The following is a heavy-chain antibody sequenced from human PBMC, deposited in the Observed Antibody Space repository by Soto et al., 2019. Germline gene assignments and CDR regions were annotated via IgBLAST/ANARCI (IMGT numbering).Heavy chain of an antibody. CDR3: AKESDYGGNEPLVVY. D-gene: IGHD4-17*01. Sequence: EVQLLESGGGLVQPGGSLRLSCAASGFTFTSYAMSWVRQAPGKGLEWDSAISGSGGSTYYADSVKGRFTISRDNSKITLYLQVNSLRAEDTAVYYCAKESDYGGNEPLVVYWGQGTLVTVSS. CDR2: ISGSGGST. J-gene: IGHJ4*02. V-gene: IGHV3-23*01. CDR1: GFTFTSYA.